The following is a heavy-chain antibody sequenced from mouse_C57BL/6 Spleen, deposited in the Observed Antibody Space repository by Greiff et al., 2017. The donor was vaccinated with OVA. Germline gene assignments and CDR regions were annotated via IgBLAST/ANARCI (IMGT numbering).Heavy chain of an antibody. CDR2: ISSGSSTI. Sequence: DVKLVESGGGLVKPGGSLKLSCAASGFTFSDYGMHWVRQAPEKGLEWVAYISSGSSTIYYADTVKGRFTISRDNAKNTLFLQMTSLRSEDTAMYYCAREGTLAFDYWGQGTTLTVSS. J-gene: IGHJ2*01. V-gene: IGHV5-17*01. CDR1: GFTFSDYG. CDR3: AREGTLAFDY. D-gene: IGHD2-10*02.